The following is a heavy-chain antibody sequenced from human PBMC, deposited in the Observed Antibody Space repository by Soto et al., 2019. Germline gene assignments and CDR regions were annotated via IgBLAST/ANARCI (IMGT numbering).Heavy chain of an antibody. J-gene: IGHJ6*02. CDR1: SVPTSSHN. CDR2: VYSTGGT. V-gene: IGHV4-59*08. CDR3: VRQGIGNLHGLVDV. D-gene: IGHD1-1*01. Sequence: QVQLQQSGPGLVKPSETLSLTCSVSSVPTSSHNWGWIRQTPGRGLEWIGYVYSTGGTSYNPSLNSRVTISADTSTNHISLTLTSVTAADTAVYYCVRQGIGNLHGLVDVWGQGTTVRVSS.